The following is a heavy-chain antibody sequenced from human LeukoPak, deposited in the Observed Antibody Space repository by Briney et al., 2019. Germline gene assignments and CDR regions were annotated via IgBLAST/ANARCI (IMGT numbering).Heavy chain of an antibody. J-gene: IGHJ4*02. Sequence: PGGSLRLSCAASGFTFSSYWMSWVRQAPGKGLEWVANIKQEGSEKYYVDSVKGRFTISRDNAKNSLYLQMNSLRAEDTAVYYCARDPQYCSGGSCYSFDYWGQGTLVTISS. CDR2: IKQEGSEK. CDR3: ARDPQYCSGGSCYSFDY. V-gene: IGHV3-7*01. D-gene: IGHD2-15*01. CDR1: GFTFSSYW.